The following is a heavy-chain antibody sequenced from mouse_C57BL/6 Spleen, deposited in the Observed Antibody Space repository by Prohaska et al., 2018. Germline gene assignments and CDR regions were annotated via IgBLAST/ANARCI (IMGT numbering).Heavy chain of an antibody. D-gene: IGHD1-1*01. CDR1: GYTFTSYW. CDR3: ARWDYYGSSPCFAY. Sequence: QVQLQQPGAELVKPGASVKLSCKASGYTFTSYWMQWVKQRPGQGLEWIGEIDPSDSYTNYNQKFKGKATLTVDTSSSTAYMQLSSLTSEDSAVYYCARWDYYGSSPCFAYWGQGTLVTVSA. J-gene: IGHJ3*01. CDR2: IDPSDSYT. V-gene: IGHV1-50*01.